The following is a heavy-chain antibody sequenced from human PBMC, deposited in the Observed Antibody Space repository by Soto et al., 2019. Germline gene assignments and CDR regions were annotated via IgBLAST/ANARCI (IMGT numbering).Heavy chain of an antibody. Sequence: PSETLSLTCTVSGGSISSGGYYWSWIRQHPGKGLEWIGDIYYSWSTYYNPSLKSPVTISVDTSKNQFSLKLRSVTAPDTALYYCVRLGGGSYYDIGGYEQYYYYYGMNVWGQGTQVTVS. J-gene: IGHJ6*02. V-gene: IGHV4-31*01. D-gene: IGHD3-22*01. CDR3: VRLGGGSYYDIGGYEQYYYYYGMNV. CDR2: IYYSWST. CDR1: GGSISSGGYY.